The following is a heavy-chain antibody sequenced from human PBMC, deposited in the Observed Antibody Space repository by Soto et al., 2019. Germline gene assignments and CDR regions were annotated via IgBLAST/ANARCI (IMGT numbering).Heavy chain of an antibody. J-gene: IGHJ4*02. V-gene: IGHV3-64*01. CDR1: GFTFSSYA. CDR2: ISSNGGST. D-gene: IGHD2-15*01. CDR3: ARQGSGSYYCVY. Sequence: EVQLVESGGGLVQPGGSLRLSCAASGFTFSSYAMHWVRQAPGKGLEYVSAISSNGGSTYYANSVKGRFTISRDNTKKMLDLQMDRLRAEDMAVDFCARQGSGSYYCVYWGQGTLVTVYS.